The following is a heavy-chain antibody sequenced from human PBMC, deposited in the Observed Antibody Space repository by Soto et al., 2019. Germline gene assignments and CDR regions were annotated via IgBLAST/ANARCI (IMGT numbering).Heavy chain of an antibody. V-gene: IGHV4-30-4*01. Sequence: TSETLSLTCTVSGGSISSGDYYWSWIRQPPGKGLEWIGYIYYSGSTYYNPSLKSRVTISIDTSKNQVSLKLSSVTAEDTAVYYCATLPRGHWGQGTLVTVSS. D-gene: IGHD2-21*02. CDR3: ATLPRGH. CDR2: IYYSGST. J-gene: IGHJ4*02. CDR1: GGSISSGDYY.